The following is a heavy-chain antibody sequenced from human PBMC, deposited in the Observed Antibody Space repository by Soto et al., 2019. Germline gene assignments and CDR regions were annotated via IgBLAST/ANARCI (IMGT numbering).Heavy chain of an antibody. D-gene: IGHD3-3*01. Sequence: PGGSLRLSCAASGFTFSSYWMHWVRQAPGKGLVWVSRINSDGSSTSYADSVKGRFTISRDNAKNTLYLQMNSLRAEDTAVYYCVRDKGSGYYIRCWGQGTLVTVSS. CDR3: VRDKGSGYYIRC. V-gene: IGHV3-74*01. J-gene: IGHJ4*02. CDR2: INSDGSST. CDR1: GFTFSSYW.